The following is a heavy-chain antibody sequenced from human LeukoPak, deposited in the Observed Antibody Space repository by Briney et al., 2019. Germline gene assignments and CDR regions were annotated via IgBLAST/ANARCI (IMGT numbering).Heavy chain of an antibody. V-gene: IGHV3-21*01. CDR1: GFTFSSYS. CDR3: VREQDSSGYYTNFDY. Sequence: GGSLRLSCAASGFTFSSYSMNWVRQAPGKGLEWVSSISSSSSYIYYADSVKGRFTISRDNAKNSLYLQMNSLRAEDTAVYYCVREQDSSGYYTNFDYWGQGTLVTVSS. CDR2: ISSSSSYI. J-gene: IGHJ4*02. D-gene: IGHD3-22*01.